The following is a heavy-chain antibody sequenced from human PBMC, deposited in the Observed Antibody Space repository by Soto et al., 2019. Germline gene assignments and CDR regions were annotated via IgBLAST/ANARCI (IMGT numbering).Heavy chain of an antibody. D-gene: IGHD6-6*01. CDR3: AGHPPSPFDY. Sequence: SETLSLTCTVSGGSIRSHYWSWIRQPPGKGLEWIGYIYYNGNTNYNPSLKSRVTISVDTSENQVSLRLSSVTAADTAVYYCAGHPPSPFDYWGQGTLVTVSS. CDR2: IYYNGNT. J-gene: IGHJ4*02. CDR1: GGSIRSHY. V-gene: IGHV4-59*08.